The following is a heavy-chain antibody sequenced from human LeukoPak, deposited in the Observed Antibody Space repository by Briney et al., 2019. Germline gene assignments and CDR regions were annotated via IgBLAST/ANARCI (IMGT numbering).Heavy chain of an antibody. CDR1: GGSFSGYY. J-gene: IGHJ3*02. CDR2: INHSGST. CDR3: ARDANQHYYDSSGYSEEYAFDI. D-gene: IGHD3-22*01. V-gene: IGHV4-34*01. Sequence: SETLSLTCAVYGGSFSGYYWSWIRQPPGKGLEWIGEINHSGSTNYNPSLKSRVTISVDTSKNQFSLKLSSVTAADTAVYYCARDANQHYYDSSGYSEEYAFDIWGQGTMVTVSS.